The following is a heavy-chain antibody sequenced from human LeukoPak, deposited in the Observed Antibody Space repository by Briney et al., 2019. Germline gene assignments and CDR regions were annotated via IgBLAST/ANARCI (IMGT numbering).Heavy chain of an antibody. J-gene: IGHJ4*02. CDR3: ARDLYRVYKGDYFDY. D-gene: IGHD5/OR15-5a*01. V-gene: IGHV3-48*04. Sequence: GGSLRLSCAASGFTFSSYSMNWVRQAPGKGLEWVSYISSSSSTIYYADSVKGRFTISRDNAKNSLYLQMNSLRVEDTAVYYCARDLYRVYKGDYFDYWGQGTLVTVSS. CDR1: GFTFSSYS. CDR2: ISSSSSTI.